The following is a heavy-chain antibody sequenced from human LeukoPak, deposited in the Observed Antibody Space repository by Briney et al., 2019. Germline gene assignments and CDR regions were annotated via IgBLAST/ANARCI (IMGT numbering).Heavy chain of an antibody. V-gene: IGHV4-34*01. CDR3: ASSYGGNSGY. CDR1: GGSFSGYY. CDR2: INHSGST. J-gene: IGHJ4*02. Sequence: SETLSLTCAVYGGSFSGYYWSWIRQPPGRGREWIGEINHSGSTNYNPSLKSRLTISVDTSKNQFSLKLSSVTAADTAVYYCASSYGGNSGYWGQGTLVTVSS. D-gene: IGHD4-23*01.